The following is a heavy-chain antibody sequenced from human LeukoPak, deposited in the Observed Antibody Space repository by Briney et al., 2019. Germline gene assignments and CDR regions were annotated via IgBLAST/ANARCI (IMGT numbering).Heavy chain of an antibody. J-gene: IGHJ5*02. CDR3: ARSYSSGSYYSPFDP. D-gene: IGHD3-10*01. Sequence: SETLSLTCTVSGGSISRFYWSWIRQPPGKGLEWIGYIYYTGNTNYNPSLTSRVTISLDTSKSQFSLKLSSVTAADTAVYYCARSYSSGSYYSPFDPWGQETLVTVSS. V-gene: IGHV4-59*01. CDR1: GGSISRFY. CDR2: IYYTGNT.